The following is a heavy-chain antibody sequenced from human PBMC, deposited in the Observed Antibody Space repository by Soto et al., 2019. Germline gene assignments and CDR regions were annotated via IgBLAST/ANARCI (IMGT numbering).Heavy chain of an antibody. D-gene: IGHD4-17*01. CDR3: ARSTVTTNYYYSYMDV. CDR1: GGSISSSSYY. CDR2: IYYSGST. J-gene: IGHJ6*03. Sequence: QLQLQESGPGLVKPSETLSLTCTVSGGSISSSSYYWGWIRQPPGKGLEWIGSIYYSGSTYYNPFLLRVLTISVDTSKNQISLKLSTVTAADAAVYYCARSTVTTNYYYSYMDVWGKGTTVTVSS. V-gene: IGHV4-39*01.